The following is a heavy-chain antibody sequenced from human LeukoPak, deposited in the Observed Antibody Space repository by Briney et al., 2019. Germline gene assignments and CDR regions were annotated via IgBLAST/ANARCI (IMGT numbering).Heavy chain of an antibody. CDR1: GGSISGYY. J-gene: IGHJ4*02. CDR3: ARASLRLGDFDS. V-gene: IGHV4-4*07. CDR2: IYSSGYT. Sequence: SETLSLTCTVSGGSISGYYWGWIRQPAGKGPQWIGRIYSSGYTYYNPSLKSRVTMSVDTPKNHFSLMVTSVTAADTAVYYCARASLRLGDFDSWGQGTLVTVSS. D-gene: IGHD7-27*01.